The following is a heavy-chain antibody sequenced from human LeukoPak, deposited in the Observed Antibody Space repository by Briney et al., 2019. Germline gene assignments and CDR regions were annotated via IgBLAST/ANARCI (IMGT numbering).Heavy chain of an antibody. Sequence: GGSLRLSCAASGFTFSSYAMHWVRQAPGKGLEWVAVISYDGSNKYYADSVKGRFTISRDNSKNTLYLQMNSLRAEDTAVYYCARDPYYYYYMDVWGKGTTVTVSS. V-gene: IGHV3-30-3*01. CDR3: ARDPYYYYYMDV. J-gene: IGHJ6*03. CDR2: ISYDGSNK. CDR1: GFTFSSYA.